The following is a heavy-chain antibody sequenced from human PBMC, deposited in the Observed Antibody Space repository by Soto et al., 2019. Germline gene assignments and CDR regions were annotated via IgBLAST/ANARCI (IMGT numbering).Heavy chain of an antibody. V-gene: IGHV3-23*01. J-gene: IGHJ4*02. CDR2: ISPSASDT. Sequence: GGSLRFSCAASGFSFSTSSMAWVRQPPGKGLEWVSAISPSASDTLYADSVKGRFTISRDNSQNTLFLQMTSLRADDTAVYYCAKGGYTFAYEWGQGALVPVSS. D-gene: IGHD5-18*01. CDR1: GFSFSTSS. CDR3: AKGGYTFAYE.